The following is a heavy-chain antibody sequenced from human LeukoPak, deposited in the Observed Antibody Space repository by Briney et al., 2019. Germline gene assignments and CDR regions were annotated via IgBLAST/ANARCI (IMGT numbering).Heavy chain of an antibody. V-gene: IGHV1-69*05. CDR2: IIPIFGTA. CDR3: TREAPGGITGTTLGY. Sequence: SVKVSCKASGGTFSSHAISWVRQAPGQGLEWMGGIIPIFGTANYPQKFQGRVTITTDESTSTAYMSPNNLRYNDPPGYFWTREAPGGITGTTLGYWGQGTLVTVSS. CDR1: GGTFSSHA. J-gene: IGHJ4*02. D-gene: IGHD1-20*01.